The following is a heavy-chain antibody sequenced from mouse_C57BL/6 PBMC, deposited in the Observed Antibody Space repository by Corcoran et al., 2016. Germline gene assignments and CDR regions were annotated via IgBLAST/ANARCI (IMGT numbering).Heavy chain of an antibody. D-gene: IGHD1-1*01. J-gene: IGHJ3*01. CDR1: GYTFTTYG. CDR2: INTYSGVP. CDR3: ARPGSSSAWFAY. Sequence: QIQLVQSGPELKKPGETVKISCKASGYTFTTYGMSWVKQAPGKGVKWMGWINTYSGVPTYADDFKGRFAFSLETSASTAYLQINNLKNEDTATYFCARPGSSSAWFAYWGQGTLVTVSA. V-gene: IGHV9-3*01.